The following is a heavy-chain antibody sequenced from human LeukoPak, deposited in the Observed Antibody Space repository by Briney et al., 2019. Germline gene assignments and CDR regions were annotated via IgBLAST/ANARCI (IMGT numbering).Heavy chain of an antibody. CDR2: IKSTVDGGTT. V-gene: IGHV3-15*07. CDR1: DFTFNKDW. CDR3: AKDRVEGVPGDY. Sequence: GGSLRLSCAASDFTFNKDWMNWVRQAPGKGLEWVGRIKSTVDGGTTDYAAPVKGRFTVSRDDSKKTLYLQMNSLKIEDTAVYYCAKDRVEGVPGDYWGQGTLVTVSS. J-gene: IGHJ4*02. D-gene: IGHD1-1*01.